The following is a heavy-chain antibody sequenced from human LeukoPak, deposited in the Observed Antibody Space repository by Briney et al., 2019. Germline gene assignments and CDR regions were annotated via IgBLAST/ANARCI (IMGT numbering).Heavy chain of an antibody. Sequence: GASVKVSCKASGYTFTAYYMHWVRQAPGQGLEWMGWINPNSGGTNYAQKFQGRVTVTRDTSISTAYMELSRLRSDDTAVYYCARGLWFGELFDYWGQGTLVTVSS. D-gene: IGHD3-10*01. CDR1: GYTFTAYY. CDR3: ARGLWFGELFDY. CDR2: INPNSGGT. V-gene: IGHV1-2*02. J-gene: IGHJ4*02.